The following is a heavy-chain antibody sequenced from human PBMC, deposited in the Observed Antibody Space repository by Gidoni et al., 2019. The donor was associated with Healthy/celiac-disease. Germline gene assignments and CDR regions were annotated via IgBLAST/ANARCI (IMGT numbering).Heavy chain of an antibody. CDR2: ISSSSSYT. CDR3: ARGEAYYYDSSGYNFDY. J-gene: IGHJ4*02. V-gene: IGHV3-11*06. D-gene: IGHD3-22*01. Sequence: QVQLVESGGGLVKPGGSLRLSCAASGFTFSDYYISWIRQAPGKGLEWVSYISSSSSYTNYADSVKGRFTISRDNAKNSLYLQMNSLRAEDTAVYYCARGEAYYYDSSGYNFDYWGQGTLVTVSS. CDR1: GFTFSDYY.